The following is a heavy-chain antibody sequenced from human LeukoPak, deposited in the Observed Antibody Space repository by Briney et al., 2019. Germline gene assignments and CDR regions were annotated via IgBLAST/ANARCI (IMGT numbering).Heavy chain of an antibody. CDR2: IYYSGST. Sequence: SETLSLTCAVSGYSISSGYYWSWIRQPPGKGLEWIGSIYYSGSTYYNPSLKSRVTISVDTSKNQFSLKLSSVTAADTAVYYCARHDRWLFHYWGQGTLVTVSS. CDR3: ARHDRWLFHY. J-gene: IGHJ4*02. D-gene: IGHD2-21*01. V-gene: IGHV4-38-2*01. CDR1: GYSISSGYY.